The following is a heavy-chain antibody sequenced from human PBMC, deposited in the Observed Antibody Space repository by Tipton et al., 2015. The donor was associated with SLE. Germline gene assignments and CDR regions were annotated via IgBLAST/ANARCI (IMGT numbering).Heavy chain of an antibody. J-gene: IGHJ2*01. CDR2: IYYSGST. D-gene: IGHD1-26*01. V-gene: IGHV4-59*11. Sequence: LRLSCTVSGGSISSHYWSWIRQPPGKGLEWIGYIYYSGSTNYNPSLKSRVTISVDTSKNQFSLKLSSVTAADTAVYYCARDGGYYRNWYFDLWGRGTLVTVSS. CDR3: ARDGGYYRNWYFDL. CDR1: GGSISSHY.